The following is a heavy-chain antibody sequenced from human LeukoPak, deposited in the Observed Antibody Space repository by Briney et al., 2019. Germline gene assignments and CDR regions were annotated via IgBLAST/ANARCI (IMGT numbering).Heavy chain of an antibody. CDR1: GYTFTSYD. V-gene: IGHV1-8*03. J-gene: IGHJ4*02. CDR2: MNPNSGKT. D-gene: IGHD5-18*01. Sequence: ASVKVSCKASGYTFTSYDIKWVGQATGQGLEWMGWMNPNSGKTGYAQRFQFRVTIAKNTSITTAYMELSSLRSEDTAVYYCARCLGGYSYGHPFDYWGQGTLVTVSS. CDR3: ARCLGGYSYGHPFDY.